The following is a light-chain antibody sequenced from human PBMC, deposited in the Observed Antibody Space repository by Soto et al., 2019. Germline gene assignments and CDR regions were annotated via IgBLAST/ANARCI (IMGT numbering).Light chain of an antibody. J-gene: IGKJ4*01. V-gene: IGKV1-5*03. CDR3: QQYNDYPLT. CDR2: KAS. Sequence: DIQMTQSPSTLSASVGDRVTITCRASQSISSWLAWYQQKPGRAPKLLIYKASSLESGVPSRFSGSGSGTEFTLTVSSLQPDDFATYYCQQYNDYPLTFSGGTKVEIK. CDR1: QSISSW.